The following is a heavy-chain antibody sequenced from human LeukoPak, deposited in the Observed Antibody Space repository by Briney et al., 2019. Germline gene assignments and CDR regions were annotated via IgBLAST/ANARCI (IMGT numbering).Heavy chain of an antibody. V-gene: IGHV4-30-2*01. CDR2: IYHSGST. J-gene: IGHJ4*02. Sequence: SETLSLTCTVSGGSISSGGYYWSWIRQPPGKGLEWIGYIYHSGSTYYNPSLKSRVTISVDRSKNQFSLKLSSVTAADTAVYYCARVIAGTSRVALDYWGQGTLVTVSS. D-gene: IGHD2-15*01. CDR3: ARVIAGTSRVALDY. CDR1: GGSISSGGYY.